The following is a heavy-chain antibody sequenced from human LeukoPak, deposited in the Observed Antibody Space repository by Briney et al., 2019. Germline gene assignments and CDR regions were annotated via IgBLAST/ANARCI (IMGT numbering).Heavy chain of an antibody. CDR3: VKDPGSSGSGYYDY. CDR1: GFTFSNYA. V-gene: IGHV3-64D*06. CDR2: ISSNGGST. Sequence: GGSLRLSCSASGFTFSNYAIHWVRQAPGKGLEYVSAISSNGGSTYYADSVKGRFTISRDNFKNTLYLQMSSLRPEDTAVYYCVKDPGSSGSGYYDYWGQGTLVTVSS. J-gene: IGHJ4*02. D-gene: IGHD2/OR15-2a*01.